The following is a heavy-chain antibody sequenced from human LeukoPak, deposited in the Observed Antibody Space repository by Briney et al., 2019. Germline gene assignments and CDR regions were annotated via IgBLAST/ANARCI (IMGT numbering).Heavy chain of an antibody. CDR1: GGSFSGYY. CDR2: INHSGST. CDR3: ARDREGGWYDFDY. V-gene: IGHV4-34*01. Sequence: SETLSLTCAVYGGSFSGYYWSWIRQPPGKGLEWIGEINHSGSTNYNPSLKSRVTISVDTSKDQFSLKLSSVTAADTAVYYCARDREGGWYDFDYWGQGTLVTVSS. J-gene: IGHJ4*02. D-gene: IGHD6-19*01.